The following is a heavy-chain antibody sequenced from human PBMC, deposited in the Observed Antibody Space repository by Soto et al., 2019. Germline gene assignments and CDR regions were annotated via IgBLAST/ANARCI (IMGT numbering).Heavy chain of an antibody. CDR2: IYWDDDK. Sequence: SGPTLVNPTQTLTLTCTFSGFSLSTSGVGVGWIRQPPGKALEWLALIYWDDDKRYSPSLKSRLTITKDTSKNQVVLTMTNMDPVDTATYYCAHRRDLLLDYGDYEDWFDPWGQGTLVTVSS. V-gene: IGHV2-5*02. CDR3: AHRRDLLLDYGDYEDWFDP. CDR1: GFSLSTSGVG. D-gene: IGHD4-17*01. J-gene: IGHJ5*02.